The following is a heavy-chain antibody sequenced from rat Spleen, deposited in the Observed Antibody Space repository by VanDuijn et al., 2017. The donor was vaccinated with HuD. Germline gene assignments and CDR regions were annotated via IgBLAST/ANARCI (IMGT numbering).Heavy chain of an antibody. Sequence: EVQLVESDGGLVQPGRSLKLSCAASGFTFSDYNMAWVRQAPKKGLEWVTTISYDGSSTYYRDSVKGRFTISRDNAKSTLYLQMNSLRSEDTATYYCTRDREVLITGWFAYWGQGTLVTVSS. D-gene: IGHD1-12*02. J-gene: IGHJ3*01. CDR1: GFTFSDYN. CDR3: TRDREVLITGWFAY. V-gene: IGHV5-7*01. CDR2: ISYDGSST.